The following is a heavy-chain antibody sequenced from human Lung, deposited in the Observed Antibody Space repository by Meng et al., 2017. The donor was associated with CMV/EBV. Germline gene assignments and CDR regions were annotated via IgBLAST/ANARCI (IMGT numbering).Heavy chain of an antibody. Sequence: SCAASGFTFRSLWMSWVRRAPGKGLEWVANINQDGTEKHYVDSVRGRFTISRDNAKNSLCLQMSSLTVEDTAVYYCASGRGYSAWGQGTLVTVSS. D-gene: IGHD4-11*01. CDR1: GFTFRSLW. CDR2: INQDGTEK. V-gene: IGHV3-7*01. J-gene: IGHJ5*02. CDR3: ASGRGYSA.